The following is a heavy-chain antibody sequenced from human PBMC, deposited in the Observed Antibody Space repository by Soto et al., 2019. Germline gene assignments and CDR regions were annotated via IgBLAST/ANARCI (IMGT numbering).Heavy chain of an antibody. CDR1: GFTFSTYA. D-gene: IGHD2-15*01. V-gene: IGHV3-23*01. Sequence: EVELLESGGGLVQPEGSLRLSCAASGFTFSTYAMGWVRQAPGKWLEWVSVVSSGGGTHYADSVKGRFTVSRDNSKNTLSLQMNSLRADDTAVYYCAKRRGAGGHFDYWGQGALVTVSS. CDR2: VSSGGGT. CDR3: AKRRGAGGHFDY. J-gene: IGHJ4*02.